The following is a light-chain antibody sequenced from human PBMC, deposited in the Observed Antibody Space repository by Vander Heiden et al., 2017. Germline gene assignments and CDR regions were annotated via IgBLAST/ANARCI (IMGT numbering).Light chain of an antibody. V-gene: IGKV1-39*01. CDR1: QSISSY. CDR2: AAS. Sequence: IQMTESPSSLSASVGDRVTITCRASQSISSYLNWYQQKPGKAPKRLIYAASSLQSGVPSRFSGSGSGTDFTLTISSLQTEDFATYYCQQSYSTPPTFGQGTKLEIK. J-gene: IGKJ2*01. CDR3: QQSYSTPPT.